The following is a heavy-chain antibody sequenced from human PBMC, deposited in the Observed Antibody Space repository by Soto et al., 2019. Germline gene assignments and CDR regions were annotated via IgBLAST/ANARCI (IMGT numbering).Heavy chain of an antibody. D-gene: IGHD6-13*01. J-gene: IGHJ6*02. CDR2: ISSSSSNI. CDR3: ASLYSSSWYVCYYGMDV. V-gene: IGHV3-21*01. Sequence: GGSLRLSCAASGFTFSSYPMHWVRQAPGKGLEWVSSISSSSSNIYYADSVKGRFTISRDNAKNSLYLQMNSLRAEDTAVYYCASLYSSSWYVCYYGMDVWGQGTTVTVSS. CDR1: GFTFSSYP.